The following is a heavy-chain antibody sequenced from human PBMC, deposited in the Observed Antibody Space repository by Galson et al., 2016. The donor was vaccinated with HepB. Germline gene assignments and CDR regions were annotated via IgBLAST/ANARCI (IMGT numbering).Heavy chain of an antibody. CDR2: IYHSGNT. J-gene: IGHJ3*02. D-gene: IGHD2-15*01. V-gene: IGHV4-4*02. CDR1: GVSITSSNW. Sequence: SETLSLTCAVSGVSITSSNWWSWVRQPPGKGLECIGEIYHSGNTNYNPSLRSRVTISVDKSKNRFSLDLSSVTAADTAVYYCARKGSGIYFRGGAFDIWGQGTMFTVSS. CDR3: ARKGSGIYFRGGAFDI.